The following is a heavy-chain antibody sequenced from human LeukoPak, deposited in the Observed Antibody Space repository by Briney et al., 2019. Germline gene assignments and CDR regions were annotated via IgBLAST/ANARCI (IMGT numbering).Heavy chain of an antibody. D-gene: IGHD5-24*01. CDR1: GYTFTGYY. J-gene: IGHJ4*02. CDR2: INPNSGDP. Sequence: VKVSCKASGYTFTGYYMHWVRQAPGQGLEWMGWINPNSGDPNYAQSFQGRVTMTRDTSGSTVYMELNRLRSDDTAIYYCVRGGDGDRRDFDFWGQGTLVTVSS. CDR3: VRGGDGDRRDFDF. V-gene: IGHV1-2*02.